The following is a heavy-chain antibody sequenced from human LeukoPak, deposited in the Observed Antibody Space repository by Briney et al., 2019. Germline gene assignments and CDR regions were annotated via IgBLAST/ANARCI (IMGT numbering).Heavy chain of an antibody. V-gene: IGHV3-23*01. CDR1: GFTFSNYA. Sequence: GGSLRLSCEASGFTFSNYAMAWVRQAPGKGLEWVSTISASGDATYFADSVKGRFAISRDNFMQVLFLQMNSLRAEDTALYFCAKNLWLDYWGQGALVTVSS. J-gene: IGHJ4*02. CDR2: ISASGDAT. CDR3: AKNLWLDY. D-gene: IGHD3-10*01.